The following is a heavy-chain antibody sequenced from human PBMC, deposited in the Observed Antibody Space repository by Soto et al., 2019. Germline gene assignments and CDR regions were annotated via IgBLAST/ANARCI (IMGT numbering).Heavy chain of an antibody. J-gene: IGHJ4*02. V-gene: IGHV4-59*01. CDR3: AYGGSRGPFAS. Sequence: PSETLSLTCTVSGGSISSYYWTWIRQPPGKGLEWIGYIYNSGSTNYNPSLKSRVTISVDTSKNQFSLKLSSVTAADTAVYYCAYGGSRGPFASWGQGTLVTVSS. CDR2: IYNSGST. D-gene: IGHD4-17*01. CDR1: GGSISSYY.